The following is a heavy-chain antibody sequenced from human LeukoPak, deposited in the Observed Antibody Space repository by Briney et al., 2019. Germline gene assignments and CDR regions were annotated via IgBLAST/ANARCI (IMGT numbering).Heavy chain of an antibody. CDR1: GGSISSSW. CDR3: ARDSIRSYGSSWFDP. V-gene: IGHV4-30-4*01. CDR2: IYYSGST. D-gene: IGHD3-10*01. J-gene: IGHJ5*02. Sequence: TLSLTCAVSGGSISSSWWSWVRQPPGKGLEWIGYIYYSGSTYYNPSLKSRVTISVDTSKNQFSLKLSSVTAADTAVYYCARDSIRSYGSSWFDPWGQGTLVTVSS.